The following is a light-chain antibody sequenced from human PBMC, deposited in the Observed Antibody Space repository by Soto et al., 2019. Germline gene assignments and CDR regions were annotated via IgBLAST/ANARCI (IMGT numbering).Light chain of an antibody. V-gene: IGKV1-39*01. CDR3: QQSYNTLWT. CDR2: AAS. Sequence: DIQMTQSPSSLSASVGDRVTITCRASQSISSYLNWYQQKPGKAPKLLIYAASSLQSGVLSRFSGSGSGTEFTLTISSLQPEDFATYYCQQSYNTLWTFGQGTKVDIK. J-gene: IGKJ1*01. CDR1: QSISSY.